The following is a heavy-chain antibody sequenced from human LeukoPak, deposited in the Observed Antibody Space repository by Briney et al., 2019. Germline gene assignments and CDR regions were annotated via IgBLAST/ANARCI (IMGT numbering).Heavy chain of an antibody. Sequence: PSETLSLTCAVYGGSFSGYYWSWIRQPPGKGLEWIGEINHIGSTNYNPSLKSRVTISVDTSKNQFSLKLSSVTAADTAVYYCARRAPGYQNIVVVTGQESWFDPWGQGTLVTVSS. D-gene: IGHD2-21*02. J-gene: IGHJ5*02. CDR1: GGSFSGYY. CDR3: ARRAPGYQNIVVVTGQESWFDP. CDR2: INHIGST. V-gene: IGHV4-34*01.